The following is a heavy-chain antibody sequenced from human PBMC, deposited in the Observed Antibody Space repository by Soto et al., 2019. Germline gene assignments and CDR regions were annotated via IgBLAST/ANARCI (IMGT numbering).Heavy chain of an antibody. J-gene: IGHJ6*02. CDR3: ARHNGPLYVCYYDDMDV. CDR1: GGSISSSSYY. CDR2: IYYSGYT. Sequence: QLQLQESGPGLVKPSETLSLTCTVSGGSISSSSYYWGWIRQPPGKGLEWIGSIYYSGYTYYNPSLKTRVTISVDTSKNQFSLKLSSVTAADTAVYYCARHNGPLYVCYYDDMDVWGQGTTVTVSS. D-gene: IGHD3-16*01. V-gene: IGHV4-39*01.